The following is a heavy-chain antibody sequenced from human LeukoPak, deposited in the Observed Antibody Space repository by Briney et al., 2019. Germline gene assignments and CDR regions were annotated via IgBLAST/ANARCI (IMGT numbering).Heavy chain of an antibody. CDR1: GGTFSSYA. D-gene: IGHD3-3*01. Sequence: SVKVSCKASGGTFSSYAISWVRQAPGQGLEWMGGIIPIFGTANYAQKFQGRVTITADESTRTAYMELSSLRSEDTAVYYCARGTWSGYYTPFDYWGQGTLVTVSS. J-gene: IGHJ4*02. CDR2: IIPIFGTA. V-gene: IGHV1-69*01. CDR3: ARGTWSGYYTPFDY.